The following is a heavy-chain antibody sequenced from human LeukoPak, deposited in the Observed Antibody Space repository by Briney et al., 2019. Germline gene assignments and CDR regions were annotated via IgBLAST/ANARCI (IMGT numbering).Heavy chain of an antibody. CDR2: ISGSGGST. V-gene: IGHV3-23*01. Sequence: GGSLRLSCAASGFTFSSYAMSWVRQAPGKGLEWVSAISGSGGSTYYADSVNGRFTISRDNSKNTLYLQMNSLRAEDTAVYYCAKDIVVVPADLVFDYWGQGALVTVSS. J-gene: IGHJ4*02. D-gene: IGHD2-2*01. CDR1: GFTFSSYA. CDR3: AKDIVVVPADLVFDY.